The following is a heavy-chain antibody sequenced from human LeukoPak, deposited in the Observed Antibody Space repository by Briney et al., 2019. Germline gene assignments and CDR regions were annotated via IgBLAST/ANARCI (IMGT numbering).Heavy chain of an antibody. CDR1: GFTLSDYY. V-gene: IGHV3-11*01. CDR3: ARETVAGTFDY. D-gene: IGHD6-19*01. CDR2: ISSRDGTI. Sequence: GGSLRLSCGVAGFTLSDYYIRWIPQAPGKGVEWVSDISSRDGTIHFADSVKGRFTMSWDNAENSLYLQMNSLRSDDTAVYYCARETVAGTFDYWGQGTLVTVSS. J-gene: IGHJ4*02.